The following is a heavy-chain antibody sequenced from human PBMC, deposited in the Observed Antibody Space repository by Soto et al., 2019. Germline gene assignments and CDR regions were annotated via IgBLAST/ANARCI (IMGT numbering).Heavy chain of an antibody. CDR2: INADNANT. V-gene: IGHV1-3*01. CDR1: GYTFTSYA. Sequence: QVQLVQSGAEVKEPGASVKVSCKASGYTFTSYAMHWVRQAPGQRLEWVGWINADNANTKYSPRFQDRVTITRDTPASTAYMELSSLRSEDTAVYYCARDREQQLIRGYYYMDVWGRGTTVTVSS. CDR3: ARDREQQLIRGYYYMDV. D-gene: IGHD6-13*01. J-gene: IGHJ6*03.